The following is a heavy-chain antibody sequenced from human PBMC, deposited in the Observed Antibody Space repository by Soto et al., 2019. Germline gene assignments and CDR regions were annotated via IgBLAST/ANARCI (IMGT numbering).Heavy chain of an antibody. Sequence: PSETLSLTCTVSGGSVSSGDYYWSWIRQPPGKGLEWIGYIYYSGSTYYNPSLKSRVTISVDTSKNQFSLKLSSVTAADTAVYYCARGVDTAMESHYYYGFDVRGQGTTFPVPS. CDR3: ARGVDTAMESHYYYGFDV. D-gene: IGHD5-18*01. CDR2: IYYSGST. V-gene: IGHV4-30-4*01. CDR1: GGSVSSGDYY. J-gene: IGHJ6*02.